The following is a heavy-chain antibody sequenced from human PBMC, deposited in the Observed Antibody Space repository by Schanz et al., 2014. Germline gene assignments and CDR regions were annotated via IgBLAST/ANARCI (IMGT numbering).Heavy chain of an antibody. CDR2: LSANGDST. J-gene: IGHJ5*02. CDR1: GFTLSNYA. D-gene: IGHD3-9*01. Sequence: EVQLVESGGGLVQPGGSLRLSCAAPGFTLSNYAMHWVRQTPDKGLEWVSGLSANGDSTFYSSSVKGRFTISRDISKNTLYLQMGSLRAEDVAVYYCAKAADWPVTRFDPWGQGTLVTVSS. V-gene: IGHV3-64*01. CDR3: AKAADWPVTRFDP.